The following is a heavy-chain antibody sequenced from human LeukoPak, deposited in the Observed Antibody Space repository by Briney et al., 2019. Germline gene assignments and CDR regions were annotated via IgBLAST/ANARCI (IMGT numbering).Heavy chain of an antibody. Sequence: ASVKVSCKASGYTFTSYGISWVRQAPGQGLEWMGWISAYNGNTNYAQKLQGRVTMTTDTSTSTAYRELRSLRSDDTAVYYCARDGRYSSGWFPFDLWGQGTLVTVSS. CDR2: ISAYNGNT. CDR3: ARDGRYSSGWFPFDL. D-gene: IGHD6-19*01. CDR1: GYTFTSYG. V-gene: IGHV1-18*01. J-gene: IGHJ4*02.